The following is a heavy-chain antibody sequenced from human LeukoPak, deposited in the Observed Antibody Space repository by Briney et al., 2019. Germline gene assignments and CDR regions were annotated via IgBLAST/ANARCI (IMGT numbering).Heavy chain of an antibody. D-gene: IGHD2-2*01. J-gene: IGHJ6*03. CDR2: IRYDGSNK. CDR1: GYTFTSYD. CDR3: AKEDIVVVPAAIYYYYYYMDV. Sequence: SCKASGYTFTSYDINWVRQAPGKGLEWVAFIRYDGSNKYYADSVKGRFTISRDNSKNTLYLQMNSLRAEDTAVYYCAKEDIVVVPAAIYYYYYYMDVWGKGTTVTISS. V-gene: IGHV3-30*02.